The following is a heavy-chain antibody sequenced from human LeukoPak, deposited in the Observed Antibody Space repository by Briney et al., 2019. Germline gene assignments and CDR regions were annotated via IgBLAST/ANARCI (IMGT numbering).Heavy chain of an antibody. J-gene: IGHJ4*02. CDR2: ISSSSSYI. Sequence: GGSLRLSCAASGFTFSSYSMNWVRQAPGKGLEWVSSISSSSSYIFYGDSVKGRFTISRDNSKNTLYLQMNSLRIDDTAIYYCAKGSFGYSSSSFDYWGQGTLVTVSS. CDR1: GFTFSSYS. D-gene: IGHD6-6*01. CDR3: AKGSFGYSSSSFDY. V-gene: IGHV3-21*04.